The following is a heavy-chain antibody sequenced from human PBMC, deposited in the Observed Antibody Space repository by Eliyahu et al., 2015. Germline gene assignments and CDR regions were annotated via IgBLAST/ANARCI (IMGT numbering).Heavy chain of an antibody. D-gene: IGHD2-21*01. J-gene: IGHJ4*02. V-gene: IGHV3-13*01. CDR2: IGTAGDT. CDR1: GFTFSSYD. CDR3: ARGGILWWSLAY. Sequence: EVQLVESGGGLVQPGGSLRLSCAASGFTFSSYDMHWVRQATGKGLEWVSAIGTAGDTYYPGSVKGRFSISRENAKNSLYLQMNSLRAGDTAVYYCARGGILWWSLAYWGQGTLVTVSS.